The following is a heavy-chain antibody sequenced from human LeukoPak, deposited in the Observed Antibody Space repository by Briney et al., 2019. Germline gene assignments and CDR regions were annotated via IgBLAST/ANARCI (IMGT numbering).Heavy chain of an antibody. CDR1: GGSVNGYY. D-gene: IGHD1-7*01. J-gene: IGHJ4*02. CDR3: ARDPPEDEWNSLDS. Sequence: SETLSLTCTVSGGSVNGYYWNWIRQAPGKGLEWIGFIHYSGLTVYSPSLQSRVSMSVDTSRNQFSLDLMSVTAADTALYYCARDPPEDEWNSLDSWGQGILVTVSS. CDR2: IHYSGLT. V-gene: IGHV4-59*02.